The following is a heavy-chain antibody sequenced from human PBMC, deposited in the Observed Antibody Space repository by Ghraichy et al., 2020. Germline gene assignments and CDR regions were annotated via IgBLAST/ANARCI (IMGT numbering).Heavy chain of an antibody. CDR1: GFTFSSYA. Sequence: GGSLRLSCAASGFTFSSYAMSWVRQAPGKGLEWVSAISGSGGSTYYTDSVKGRFTISRDNSKNTLYLQMNSLRAEDTAVYYCAKDRGYCSSTSCYYYGMDVWGQGTTVTVSS. CDR2: ISGSGGST. V-gene: IGHV3-23*01. J-gene: IGHJ6*02. D-gene: IGHD2-2*01. CDR3: AKDRGYCSSTSCYYYGMDV.